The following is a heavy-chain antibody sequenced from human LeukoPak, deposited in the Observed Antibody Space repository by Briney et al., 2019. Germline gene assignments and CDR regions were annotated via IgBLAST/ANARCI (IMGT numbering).Heavy chain of an antibody. CDR3: ARYCGGDCYGMDV. J-gene: IGHJ6*02. CDR2: IKRDGSEK. V-gene: IGHV3-7*01. CDR1: EFTFSSYW. Sequence: GGSLRLSCTASEFTFSSYWMSWVRQAPGKGLEWVANIKRDGSEKDYVDSVKGRFTISRDNAKNSLYLQMNNLRAEDTAVYYCARYCGGDCYGMDVWGQGTTVTVSS. D-gene: IGHD2-21*01.